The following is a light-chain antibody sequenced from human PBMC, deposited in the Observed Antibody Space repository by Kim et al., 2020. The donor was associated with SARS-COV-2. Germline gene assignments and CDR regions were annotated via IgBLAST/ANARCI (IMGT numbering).Light chain of an antibody. CDR2: DNN. Sequence: QSVLTQPPSVSAAPGQWVTISCSGSSSNIGNNYVSWYQQLPATAPKILMYDNNKRPSGIPDRFSASKSGTSATLGITGLQTGDDADYHCGTWDTNLTAGVFGGGTQLTVL. CDR1: SSNIGNNY. V-gene: IGLV1-51*01. CDR3: GTWDTNLTAGV. J-gene: IGLJ3*02.